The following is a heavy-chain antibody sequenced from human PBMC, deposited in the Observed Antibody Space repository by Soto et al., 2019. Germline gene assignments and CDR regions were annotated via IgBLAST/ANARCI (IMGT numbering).Heavy chain of an antibody. CDR2: IYHSGST. D-gene: IGHD2-2*01. V-gene: IGHV4-30-2*01. CDR1: GGSISSGGYS. J-gene: IGHJ4*02. CDR3: ARAEKYDYCSSTSCEFDY. Sequence: PSETLSLTCAVSGGSISSGGYSWSWIRQPPGKGLEWIGYIYHSGSTNYNPSLKSRVTISVDTSKNQFSLKLSSVTAADTAVYYCARAEKYDYCSSTSCEFDYWGQGTLVTVSS.